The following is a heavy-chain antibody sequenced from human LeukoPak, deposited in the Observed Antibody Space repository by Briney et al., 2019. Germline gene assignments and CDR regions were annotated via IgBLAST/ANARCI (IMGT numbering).Heavy chain of an antibody. CDR2: IYPGDSDT. V-gene: IGHV5-51*01. J-gene: IGHJ4*02. Sequence: GESLKISCKGSGYSFTSYWIGWVRQMPGKGLEWMGIIYPGDSDTRYSPSFQGQVTISADKSISTAYLQWSSLKASDTAMYYCARLTYYYDSSGYYYVPQPDDYWGQGTLGTVSS. D-gene: IGHD3-22*01. CDR1: GYSFTSYW. CDR3: ARLTYYYDSSGYYYVPQPDDY.